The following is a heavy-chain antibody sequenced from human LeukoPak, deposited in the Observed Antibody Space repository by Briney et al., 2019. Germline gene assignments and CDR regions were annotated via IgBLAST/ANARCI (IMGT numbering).Heavy chain of an antibody. CDR3: ARFGRICSGGSCFPYYFDY. Sequence: NPSETLSLTCTVSGGSISSYYWSWIRQPPGKGLEWIGYIYYSGSTNYNPSLKSRVTISVDTSKNQFSLKLSSVTAADTAVYYCARFGRICSGGSCFPYYFDYWGQGTLVTVST. CDR2: IYYSGST. CDR1: GGSISSYY. D-gene: IGHD2-15*01. V-gene: IGHV4-59*01. J-gene: IGHJ4*02.